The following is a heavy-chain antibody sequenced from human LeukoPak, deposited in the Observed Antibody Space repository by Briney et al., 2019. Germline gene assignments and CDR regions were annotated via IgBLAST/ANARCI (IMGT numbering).Heavy chain of an antibody. D-gene: IGHD1-26*01. CDR3: ASYSGSYFDY. CDR2: ISYDGSNK. J-gene: IGHJ4*02. V-gene: IGHV3-30*01. Sequence: GRSLRLSCAASGFTFSSYAMHWVRQAPGKGLEWVAVISYDGSNKYYADSVKGRLTISRDNSKNTLYLQMNSLRAEDTAVYYCASYSGSYFDYWGQGTLVTVSS. CDR1: GFTFSSYA.